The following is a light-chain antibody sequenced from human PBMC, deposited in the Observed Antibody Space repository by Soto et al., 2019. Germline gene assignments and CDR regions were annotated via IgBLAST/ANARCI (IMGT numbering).Light chain of an antibody. V-gene: IGKV3D-15*01. Sequence: EIVMTQSPATLSVSKGQRATLSCRASQSVSSNLPCYQQKPGQSPRLLIYGASSRATGIPHKFSGSGSGTDFTLTISRLEPEDVSVYFCQYPGTVGPGTKLDIK. CDR1: QSVSSN. CDR2: GAS. J-gene: IGKJ1*01. CDR3: QYPGT.